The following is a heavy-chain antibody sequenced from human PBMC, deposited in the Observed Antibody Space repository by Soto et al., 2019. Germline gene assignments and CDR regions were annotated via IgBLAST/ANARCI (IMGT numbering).Heavy chain of an antibody. V-gene: IGHV1-2*04. CDR1: GYTFTGYY. Sequence: GASVKVSCKASGYTFTGYYMHWVRQAPGQGLDWTGWINPNSGGTNYAQKFQGWVTMTRDTSISTAYMELSRLRSDDTAVYYCARGKGIAAAGYYYYYGMDVWGQGTTVTVSS. CDR2: INPNSGGT. CDR3: ARGKGIAAAGYYYYYGMDV. J-gene: IGHJ6*02. D-gene: IGHD6-13*01.